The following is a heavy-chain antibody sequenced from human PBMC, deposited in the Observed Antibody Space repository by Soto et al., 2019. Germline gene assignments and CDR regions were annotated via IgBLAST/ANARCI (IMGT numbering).Heavy chain of an antibody. V-gene: IGHV4-61*01. CDR1: GGFVSSGSYY. D-gene: IGHD1-26*01. Sequence: SETLSLTCTVSGGFVSSGSYYWSWIRQPPGKGLEWIGYIYYSGSTNYNPALKSRVTISVDTSKNQFSLKLSSVTAADTAVYYCARDGTFESGSYYENWFDPWGQGTLVTVSS. CDR2: IYYSGST. J-gene: IGHJ5*02. CDR3: ARDGTFESGSYYENWFDP.